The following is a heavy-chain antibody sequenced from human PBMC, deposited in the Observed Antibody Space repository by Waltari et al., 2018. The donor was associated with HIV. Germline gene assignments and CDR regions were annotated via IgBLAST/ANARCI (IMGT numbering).Heavy chain of an antibody. J-gene: IGHJ6*02. CDR2: INPDSGGT. D-gene: IGHD3-16*01. CDR3: AREEVRKTYRWGMITFASPSSGMDV. CDR1: GYTFTGYH. V-gene: IGHV1-2*02. Sequence: QVQLVQSGAEVKKPGASVKVSCKASGYTFTGYHIHWVRQARGQGLEWMGWINPDSGGTNYAQRFQGRVTMTRDTSLSTTYIELSSLRSDDTAVYYCAREEVRKTYRWGMITFASPSSGMDVWGQGTTVTVSS.